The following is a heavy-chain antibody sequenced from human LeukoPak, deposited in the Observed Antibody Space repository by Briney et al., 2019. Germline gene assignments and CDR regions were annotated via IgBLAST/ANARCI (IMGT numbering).Heavy chain of an antibody. CDR3: ASGRDGYTPFDY. J-gene: IGHJ4*02. V-gene: IGHV4-4*09. D-gene: IGHD5-24*01. CDR2: IYTSGST. CDR1: GGSISSYY. Sequence: SETLSLTCTVSGGSISSYYWSWIRQPPGKGLEWIGYIYTSGSTNYNPSLKSRVTISVDTSKNQFSLKLSSVTAADTAVYYCASGRDGYTPFDYWGQGTLVTVSS.